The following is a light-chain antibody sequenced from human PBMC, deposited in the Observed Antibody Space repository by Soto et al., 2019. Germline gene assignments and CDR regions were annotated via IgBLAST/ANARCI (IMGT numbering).Light chain of an antibody. CDR2: NVI. CDR3: CSYAGSYTYV. Sequence: QSVLTQPRSVSGSPGQSVTISCTGTSSDVGGYNFASWYQHHPGKAPKLIIYNVIQRPSGVPDRFSASKSDNTASLTISGLQAEDEADYYCCSYAGSYTYVFGTGTKVTVL. V-gene: IGLV2-11*01. J-gene: IGLJ1*01. CDR1: SSDVGGYNF.